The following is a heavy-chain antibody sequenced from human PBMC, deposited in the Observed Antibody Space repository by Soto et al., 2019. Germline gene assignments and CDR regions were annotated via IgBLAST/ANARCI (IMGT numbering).Heavy chain of an antibody. CDR2: IYTGGST. J-gene: IGHJ4*02. CDR1: GFSVRENY. V-gene: IGHV3-66*01. CDR3: ARDSWFDY. Sequence: EVQLVESGGGLVQPGGSLRLSCAASGFSVRENYWSWFGKAPGKGLEWVSLIYTGGSTYYADSVKGRFTISRDNSKNTVYLQMNSLRAEDTAVYYCARDSWFDYWGPGTLVTVSS.